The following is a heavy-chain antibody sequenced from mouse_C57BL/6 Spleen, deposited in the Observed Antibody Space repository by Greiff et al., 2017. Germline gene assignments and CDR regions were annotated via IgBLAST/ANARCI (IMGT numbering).Heavy chain of an antibody. CDR3: TPGTGFDY. D-gene: IGHD4-1*01. Sequence: EVQRVESGGGLVQPGGSMTLSCVASGFTFSNYWMNWVRQSPEKGLEWVAQIRLKSDNYATHYAESVKGRFTISRDDSKSSVYRQMNNLRAEDTGIYSCTPGTGFDYWGKGTTLTVSS. J-gene: IGHJ2*01. V-gene: IGHV6-3*01. CDR1: GFTFSNYW. CDR2: IRLKSDNYAT.